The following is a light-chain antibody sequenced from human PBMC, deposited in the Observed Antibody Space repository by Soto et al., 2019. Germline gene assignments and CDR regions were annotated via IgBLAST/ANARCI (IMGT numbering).Light chain of an antibody. CDR2: GAS. CDR3: QQYGTSPWT. V-gene: IGKV3-20*01. CDR1: QSVTSSY. J-gene: IGKJ1*01. Sequence: EIVLTQSPGTLSLSPGERATLSCRASQSVTSSYLAWYQQKPGQAPRLLIYGASSRATGIPDRFSGSGSGTDFSLTISRLEPEYFAVYYRQQYGTSPWTFGQGTKVEIK.